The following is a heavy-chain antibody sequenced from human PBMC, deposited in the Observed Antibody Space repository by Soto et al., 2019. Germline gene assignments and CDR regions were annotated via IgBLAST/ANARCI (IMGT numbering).Heavy chain of an antibody. CDR2: IYYSGST. CDR3: ARLEYCTNGVCYINYYYYMDV. J-gene: IGHJ6*03. Sequence: SETLSLTCTVSGGSISSSSYYWGWIRQPPGKGLEWIGSIYYSGSTYYNPSLKSRVTISVDTSKNQFSLKLSSVTAADTAVYYCARLEYCTNGVCYINYYYYMDVWGRGTTVTVSS. CDR1: GGSISSSSYY. V-gene: IGHV4-39*01. D-gene: IGHD2-8*01.